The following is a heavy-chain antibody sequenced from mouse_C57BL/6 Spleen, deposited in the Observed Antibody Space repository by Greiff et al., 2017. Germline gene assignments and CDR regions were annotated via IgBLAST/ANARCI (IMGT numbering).Heavy chain of an antibody. CDR3: VRHEGSQLAEGYFDV. D-gene: IGHD1-1*01. CDR1: GFSFNTYA. CDR2: IRSKSNNYAT. V-gene: IGHV10-1*01. Sequence: EVHLVESGGGLVQPKGSLKLSCAASGFSFNTYAMNWVRQAPGKGLEWVARIRSKSNNYATYYADSVKDRFTISRDDSESMLYLQMNNLKTEDTAMYYCVRHEGSQLAEGYFDVWGTGTTVTVSS. J-gene: IGHJ1*03.